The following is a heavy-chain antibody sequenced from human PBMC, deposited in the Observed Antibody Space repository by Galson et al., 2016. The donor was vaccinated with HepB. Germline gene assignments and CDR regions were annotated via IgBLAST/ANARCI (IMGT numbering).Heavy chain of an antibody. CDR2: ISGSGGST. V-gene: IGHV3-23*01. CDR1: GFIFSSYA. J-gene: IGHJ4*02. Sequence: SLRLSCAASGFIFSSYAMSWVRQAPGKGLEWVSAISGSGGSTYYADSVKGRFTISRDNSKNTLYLQMNSLRAEDTAVYYCANERARIAVAGVPHFDYWGQGTLVTVSS. D-gene: IGHD6-19*01. CDR3: ANERARIAVAGVPHFDY.